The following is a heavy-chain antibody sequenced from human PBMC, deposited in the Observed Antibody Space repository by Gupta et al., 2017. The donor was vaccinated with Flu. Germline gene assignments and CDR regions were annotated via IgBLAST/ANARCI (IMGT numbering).Heavy chain of an antibody. J-gene: IGHJ4*02. V-gene: IGHV1-8*01. CDR1: GYAFNSFH. CDR2: MNPNSGDT. Sequence: QVQLVQSGAEVKKPGASVRVSCKASGYAFNSFHINWVRQATGQGLEWMGLMNPNSGDTGYAQKCQGRVTMTRDTSTNTAYLELRSLSSGDTATYYCARRAGRYCSGTSCYFDNWGQGTLVTVSS. D-gene: IGHD2-2*01. CDR3: ARRAGRYCSGTSCYFDN.